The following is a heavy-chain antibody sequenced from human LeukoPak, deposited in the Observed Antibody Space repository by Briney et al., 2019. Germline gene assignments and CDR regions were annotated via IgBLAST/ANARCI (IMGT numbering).Heavy chain of an antibody. J-gene: IGHJ4*02. Sequence: QTGGSLRLSCAASGFTVSSNYMYWVRQAPGKGLEWVSLIYSGGSTYYADSVRGRFTISRDNSKNTLYLQMKSLRAEDTAVYYCARDFYCSRTSCYAPSFDYWGQGTLVTVSS. CDR3: ARDFYCSRTSCYAPSFDY. CDR2: IYSGGST. CDR1: GFTVSSNY. D-gene: IGHD2-2*01. V-gene: IGHV3-53*01.